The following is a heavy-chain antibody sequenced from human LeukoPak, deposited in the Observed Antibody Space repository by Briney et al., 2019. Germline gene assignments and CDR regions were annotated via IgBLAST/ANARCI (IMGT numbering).Heavy chain of an antibody. CDR1: GFTFSGYW. J-gene: IGHJ4*02. V-gene: IGHV3-7*01. CDR2: IKQDGSEK. D-gene: IGHD2-15*01. CDR3: ARGPLVVVAATPLADY. Sequence: PGGSLRLSCAASGFTFSGYWMSWVRQAPGKGLEWVANIKQDGSEKYYADSVKGRFTISRDNAKNSLHLQMNSLRAEDTAVYYCARGPLVVVAATPLADYWGQGTLVTVSS.